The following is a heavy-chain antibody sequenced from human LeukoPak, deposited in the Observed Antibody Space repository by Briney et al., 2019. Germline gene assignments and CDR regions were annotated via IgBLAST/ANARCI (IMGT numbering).Heavy chain of an antibody. D-gene: IGHD2-8*01. Sequence: GRSLRPSCAAPGFTFSDYYMSWLCQAPGKGLESVSYISSSSSYTNYADSVKGPFTISRDNAKNSLYLQMDSLRDENTAVYYCARDGSRGVPDYWGQGTLVTVSS. CDR2: ISSSSSYT. CDR1: GFTFSDYY. V-gene: IGHV3-11*06. J-gene: IGHJ4*02. CDR3: ARDGSRGVPDY.